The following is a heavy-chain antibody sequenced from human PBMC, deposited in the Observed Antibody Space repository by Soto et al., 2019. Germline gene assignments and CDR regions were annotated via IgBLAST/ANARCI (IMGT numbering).Heavy chain of an antibody. D-gene: IGHD4-17*01. V-gene: IGHV1-69*13. Sequence: SVKVSCKASGYTLTTFFMHWVRQAPGQGLEWLGGTIPMFGTPNYAQKFQGRVAISADESTATVYMELSSLRSEDTAVYFCARPLRARTSYYGMAAWGQGTPVTVS. CDR1: GYTLTTFF. CDR3: ARPLRARTSYYGMAA. CDR2: TIPMFGTP. J-gene: IGHJ6*02.